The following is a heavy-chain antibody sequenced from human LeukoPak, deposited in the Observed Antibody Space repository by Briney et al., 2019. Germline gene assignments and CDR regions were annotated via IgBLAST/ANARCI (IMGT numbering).Heavy chain of an antibody. CDR2: IRGSGGNT. Sequence: GGSLRLSCAASGFTFSTYAMGWVRQAPGKGLEWVSTIRGSGGNTYYADSVKGRFTISRDNSKNTLYLQMNSLRADDTAVYYCAKDRSGFVNWFDPWGQGTLVTVSS. V-gene: IGHV3-23*01. J-gene: IGHJ5*02. D-gene: IGHD3-10*01. CDR3: AKDRSGFVNWFDP. CDR1: GFTFSTYA.